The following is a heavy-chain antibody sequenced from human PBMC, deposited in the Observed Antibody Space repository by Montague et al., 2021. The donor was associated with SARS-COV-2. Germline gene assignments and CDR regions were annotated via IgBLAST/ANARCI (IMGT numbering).Heavy chain of an antibody. CDR3: ARHRANAGSFDI. CDR1: GGSITVSRYD. CDR2: VHYTGTT. D-gene: IGHD1-1*01. V-gene: IGHV4-39*01. Sequence: SETLSLTCTVSGGSITVSRYDWGWLRQPPGKGLEWIVSVHYTGTTSYNASLKSRLTISVDTSENQFSLKMTSVTASDTAVYYCARHRANAGSFDIWGQGTMVTVSS. J-gene: IGHJ3*02.